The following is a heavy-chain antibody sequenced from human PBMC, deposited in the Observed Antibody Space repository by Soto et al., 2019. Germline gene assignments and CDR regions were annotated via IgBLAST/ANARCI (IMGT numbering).Heavy chain of an antibody. CDR1: GFTLRSYW. CDR2: INRDGSKT. CDR3: ARDVSSYFDY. V-gene: IGHV3-74*01. Sequence: VQLVESGGDLVQPGGSLRLSCAASGFTLRSYWMHWVHQAPGKGLEWVSCINRDGSKTRYTDSVKGRFTISRDNAKNMLYLQMNSLRVEDTALYYCARDVSSYFDYWGLGTLTAVSS. J-gene: IGHJ4*02.